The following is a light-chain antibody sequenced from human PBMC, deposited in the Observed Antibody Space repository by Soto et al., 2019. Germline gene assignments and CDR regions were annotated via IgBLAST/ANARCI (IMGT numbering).Light chain of an antibody. Sequence: AIQMTQSPPSLSASVGDRVIITCRASQDIRVDVGWLQQRPGHAPNLLIYAASTIHAGVPSTFTGSASGTDFTLTINDLQPEDGATYFCLQDYDFPSSFGQGTKLVI. CDR1: QDIRVD. CDR2: AAS. V-gene: IGKV1-6*01. J-gene: IGKJ2*01. CDR3: LQDYDFPSS.